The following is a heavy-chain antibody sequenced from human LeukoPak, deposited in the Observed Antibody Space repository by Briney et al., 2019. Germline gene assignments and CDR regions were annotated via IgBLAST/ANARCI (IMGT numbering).Heavy chain of an antibody. CDR3: AKAPVDTTMLTAYSYYMDV. V-gene: IGHV3-30*02. J-gene: IGHJ6*03. CDR1: GFTFSSYE. Sequence: GGSLRLSCAASGFTFSSYEMNWDRQATGKGLEWVAFIRSDGRNKYSADSVKGRFTISRDNSKNTLYLQMNSLRAEDTAVYYCAKAPVDTTMLTAYSYYMDVWGKGTTVTVSS. D-gene: IGHD5-18*01. CDR2: IRSDGRNK.